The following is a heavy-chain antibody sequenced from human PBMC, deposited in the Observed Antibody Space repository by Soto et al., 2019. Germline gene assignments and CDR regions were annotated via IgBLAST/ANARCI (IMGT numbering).Heavy chain of an antibody. CDR2: ISSSSSYT. CDR1: GFTFSSYS. D-gene: IGHD3-16*01. V-gene: IGHV3-21*05. J-gene: IGHJ4*02. Sequence: GGSLRLSCAASGFTFSSYSMHWIRQAPGKGLEWVSYISSSSSYTNYADSVKGRFTISRDNSKNTLYLQMNSLRAEDAAVYYCAKSAGSNAYYPNDYWGQGTLVTVSS. CDR3: AKSAGSNAYYPNDY.